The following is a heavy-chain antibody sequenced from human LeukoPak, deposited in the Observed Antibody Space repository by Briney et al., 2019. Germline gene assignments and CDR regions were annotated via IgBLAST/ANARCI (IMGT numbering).Heavy chain of an antibody. D-gene: IGHD3-22*01. J-gene: IGHJ4*02. V-gene: IGHV4-59*01. CDR2: IYYSRST. CDR1: GASISSYY. Sequence: SETLSLTCTVSGASISSYYWSWIRHPPGKGLEWIGYIYYSRSTNYNPSLKSRVTISVDTSRNQFSLKLSSVTAADTAMYYCARGSGYLVYWGQGTLVTVSS. CDR3: ARGSGYLVY.